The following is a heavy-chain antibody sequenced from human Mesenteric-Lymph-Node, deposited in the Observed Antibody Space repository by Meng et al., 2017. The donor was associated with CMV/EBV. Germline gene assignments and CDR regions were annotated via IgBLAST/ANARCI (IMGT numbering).Heavy chain of an antibody. CDR3: ARGHGPPSRYIVVTPRNAFDI. V-gene: IGHV4-34*01. Sequence: GFCWSWIRQPPGREVEWIGPVEHTGSTNCDPSIKCRVSISVDTSMNQFSLRLSSVTAADTAVYYYARGHGPPSRYIVVTPRNAFDIWGQGTMVTVSS. D-gene: IGHD3-22*01. CDR2: VEHTGST. J-gene: IGHJ3*02. CDR1: GFC.